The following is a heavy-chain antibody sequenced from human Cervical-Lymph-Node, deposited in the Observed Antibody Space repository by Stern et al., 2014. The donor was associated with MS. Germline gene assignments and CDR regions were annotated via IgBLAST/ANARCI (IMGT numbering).Heavy chain of an antibody. V-gene: IGHV1-2*02. Sequence: QLVQSGAEVKKPGASVKVSCKTSGYIFTGYYIHWVRQAPGQGLEWMAWINPNTGGTKYAQKFQGRVTMSRDTSISTAYVELSRLTSDDTAVYYCARGQRGITIFGVVTDYYYLGMDVWGQGTTVTVSS. D-gene: IGHD3-3*01. J-gene: IGHJ6*02. CDR3: ARGQRGITIFGVVTDYYYLGMDV. CDR2: INPNTGGT. CDR1: GYIFTGYY.